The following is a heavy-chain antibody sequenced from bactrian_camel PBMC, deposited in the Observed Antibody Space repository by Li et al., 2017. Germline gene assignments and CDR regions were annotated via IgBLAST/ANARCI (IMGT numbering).Heavy chain of an antibody. V-gene: IGHV3S59*01. D-gene: IGHD1*01. J-gene: IGHJ4*01. CDR2: IYTSGDGT. CDR1: ESKYRIEC. CDR3: AVRRLPCAVQTRAAGGFAN. Sequence: VQLVESGGGSVQTGGSLRLSCVASESKYRIECMGWFRQAPGKEREGVASIYTSGDGTSYADSVKGRFTISKDDAKDTLYLQMNSLKPEDTAMYYCAVRRLPCAVQTRAAGGFANWGQGTQVTVS.